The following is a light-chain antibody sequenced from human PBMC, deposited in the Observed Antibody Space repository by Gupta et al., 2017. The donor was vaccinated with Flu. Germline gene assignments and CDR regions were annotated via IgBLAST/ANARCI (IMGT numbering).Light chain of an antibody. CDR2: WAS. V-gene: IGKV4-1*01. Sequence: SVITQSPYSLAVSLGERATINCKSSQSVLYSSNNKSYLAWYQQKPGQPPKLLIYWASTRESGVPDRFSGSGSGTDFTLTISSLQAEDVAVYYCQQYYSTPLTFGGGTKVEIK. CDR1: QSVLYSSNNKSY. J-gene: IGKJ4*01. CDR3: QQYYSTPLT.